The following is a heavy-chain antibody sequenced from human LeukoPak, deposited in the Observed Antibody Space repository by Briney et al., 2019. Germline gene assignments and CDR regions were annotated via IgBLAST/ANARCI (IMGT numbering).Heavy chain of an antibody. CDR2: INHSGST. J-gene: IGHJ4*02. V-gene: IGHV4-34*01. D-gene: IGHD3-3*01. CDR1: GGSFSGYY. Sequence: PSETLSLTCAVYGGSFSGYYWSWIRQPPGKGLEWIGEINHSGSTNYNPSLKSRVTISVDTSKNQFSLKLCSVTAADTAVYYCAKGRGKLRFLEWLLSTWGQGTLVTVSS. CDR3: AKGRGKLRFLEWLLST.